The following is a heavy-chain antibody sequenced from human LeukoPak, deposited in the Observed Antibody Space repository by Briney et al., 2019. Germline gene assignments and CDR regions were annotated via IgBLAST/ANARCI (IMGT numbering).Heavy chain of an antibody. CDR3: ARRRDLYSGSYYPFDY. J-gene: IGHJ4*02. D-gene: IGHD1-26*01. CDR1: GYSFTSYW. Sequence: GESLKISCKGSGYSFTSYWIGWVRQLPGKGLEWMGIIYPGDSETRYSPSFQGQVTISADKSISTAYLQWSSLKASDTAMYYCARRRDLYSGSYYPFDYWGQGTLVTVSS. CDR2: IYPGDSET. V-gene: IGHV5-51*01.